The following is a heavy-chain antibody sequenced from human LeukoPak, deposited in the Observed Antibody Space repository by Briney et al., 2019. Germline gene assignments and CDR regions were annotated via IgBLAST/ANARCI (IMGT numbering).Heavy chain of an antibody. CDR1: GGSISSGSYY. J-gene: IGHJ4*02. CDR3: AGNYYGSGSYYSEDRY. Sequence: PSETLSLTCTVSGGSISSGSYYWRWIRQPAGKGLGWIVRIYTSGSTNYNPSLKSRVTISVDTSKNQFSLKLSSVTAADTAVYYCAGNYYGSGSYYSEDRYWGQGTLVTVSS. CDR2: IYTSGST. D-gene: IGHD3-10*01. V-gene: IGHV4-61*02.